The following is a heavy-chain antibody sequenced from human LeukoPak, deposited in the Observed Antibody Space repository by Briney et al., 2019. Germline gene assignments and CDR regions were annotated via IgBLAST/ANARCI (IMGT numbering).Heavy chain of an antibody. CDR1: GYTFNSSY. V-gene: IGHV1-46*02. Sequence: ASVKVSCKASGYTFNSSYMHWVRQAPGQGLEWMGIINPSDDSTRYAQKFQGRVTMTKDTSTNAVYMHLSSLSSDDTAVYYCARAYYESSAYRHAVYFDYWGQGTLVTVSS. CDR3: ARAYYESSAYRHAVYFDY. J-gene: IGHJ4*02. D-gene: IGHD3-22*01. CDR2: INPSDDST.